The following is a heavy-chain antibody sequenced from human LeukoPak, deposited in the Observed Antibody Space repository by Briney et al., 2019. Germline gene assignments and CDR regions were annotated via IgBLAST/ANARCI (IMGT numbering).Heavy chain of an antibody. CDR2: INPNSGGT. D-gene: IGHD3-22*01. Sequence: ASVKVSCKASGYTFTGYYMHWVRQAPGQGLEWMGWINPNSGGTNYAQKFQGRVTMTRDTSISTAYMELSRLRSDDMAVYYCARTRIWNYYDSSGYLQYWGQGTLVTVSS. CDR3: ARTRIWNYYDSSGYLQY. CDR1: GYTFTGYY. J-gene: IGHJ4*02. V-gene: IGHV1-2*02.